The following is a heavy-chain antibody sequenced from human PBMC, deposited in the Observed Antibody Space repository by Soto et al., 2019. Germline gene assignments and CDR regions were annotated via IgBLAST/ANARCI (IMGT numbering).Heavy chain of an antibody. CDR1: GGSISSGDYY. V-gene: IGHV4-30-4*01. D-gene: IGHD6-13*01. J-gene: IGHJ4*02. CDR3: AIVLSSVWHGPAFDY. Sequence: QVQLQESGPGLVKPSQTLSLTCTVSGGSISSGDYYWSWIRQPPGKGLEWIGYIYYSGSTYYNPSLTSRVHISGDTSKNQFSLTLSSVTAAVTAGYYCAIVLSSVWHGPAFDYWGQGTLVTVSS. CDR2: IYYSGST.